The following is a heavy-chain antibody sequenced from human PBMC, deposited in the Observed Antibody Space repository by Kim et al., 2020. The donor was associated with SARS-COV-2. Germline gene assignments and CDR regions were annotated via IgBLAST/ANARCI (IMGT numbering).Heavy chain of an antibody. CDR2: IYHSGTT. CDR3: ARVQGTPYPSGKAYYYYMDV. V-gene: IGHV4-30-2*01. Sequence: SETLSLTCAVSGGSISTGGFSWNWIRQPPGKGLEWIGNIYHSGTTYYNPSLQSRVTISVDRSKNQISLDLRSVTAADTAVYYCARVQGTPYPSGKAYYYYMDVWGKGTTVTVSS. D-gene: IGHD3-10*01. CDR1: GGSISTGGFS. J-gene: IGHJ6*03.